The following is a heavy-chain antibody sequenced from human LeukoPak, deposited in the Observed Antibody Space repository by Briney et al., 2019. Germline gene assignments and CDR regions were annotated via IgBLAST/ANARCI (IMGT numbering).Heavy chain of an antibody. J-gene: IGHJ4*02. V-gene: IGHV3-74*01. D-gene: IGHD3-10*01. CDR3: RLWFGGRAY. CDR2: FISDGTSA. Sequence: GGSLRLSCAASGFTFSRNWMHWVRQAPGKGLVWVSRFISDGTSATYADSVKGRFTISRDNAKNTLYLKMTGLRVEDTAVYYCRLWFGGRAYWGQGTLVTVSS. CDR1: GFTFSRNW.